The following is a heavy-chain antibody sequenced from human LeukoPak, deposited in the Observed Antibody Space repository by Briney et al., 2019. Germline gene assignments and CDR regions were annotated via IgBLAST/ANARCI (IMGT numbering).Heavy chain of an antibody. D-gene: IGHD3-22*01. CDR1: GFTFSSYG. CDR2: ISYDGSNK. V-gene: IGHV3-30*03. CDR3: ALSLGYLDAFDI. Sequence: GGSLRLSCAASGFTFSSYGMHWVRQAPGKGLEWVAVISYDGSNKYYTDSVKGRFTISRDKSNNTLYLQRNSLRAEDTAVYCCALSLGYLDAFDIWGQGTMVTVSS. J-gene: IGHJ3*02.